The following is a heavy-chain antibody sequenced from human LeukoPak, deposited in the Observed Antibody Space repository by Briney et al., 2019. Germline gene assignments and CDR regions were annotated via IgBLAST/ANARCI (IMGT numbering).Heavy chain of an antibody. D-gene: IGHD6-13*01. CDR2: ISETSSHT. J-gene: IGHJ5*02. CDR3: AKDFSSSWQFDP. V-gene: IGHV3-23*01. CDR1: GFTFSSHA. Sequence: GGSLRLSCAASGFTFSSHAMTWVRQAPGQGLEGVSSISETSSHTFYAASVKGRFPISKDNTKSTLFLQMNSLRVEDTAIYYCAKDFSSSWQFDPWGQGTLVTVSS.